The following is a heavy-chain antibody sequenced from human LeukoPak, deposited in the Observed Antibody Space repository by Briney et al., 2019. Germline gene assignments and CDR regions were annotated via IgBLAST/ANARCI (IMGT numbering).Heavy chain of an antibody. D-gene: IGHD1-26*01. CDR2: ISYDGSNK. CDR1: GFTFSSYG. V-gene: IGHV3-30*03. J-gene: IGHJ4*02. Sequence: GGSLRLSCAASGFTFSSYGMHWVRQAPGKGLEWVAVISYDGSNKYHADSVKGRFTISRDNSKNTLYLQMNSLRAEDTAVYYCARANNVGATTVDYWGQGTLVTVSS. CDR3: ARANNVGATTVDY.